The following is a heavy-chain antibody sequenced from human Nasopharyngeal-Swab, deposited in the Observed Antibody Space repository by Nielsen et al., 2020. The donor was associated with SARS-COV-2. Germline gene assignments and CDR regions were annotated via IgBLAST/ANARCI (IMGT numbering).Heavy chain of an antibody. CDR3: ARDSSGWSGYFDY. J-gene: IGHJ4*02. CDR1: GYTFTSYA. V-gene: IGHV3-30-3*01. Sequence: SCKASGYTFTSYAMHWVRQAPGKGLEWVAVISYDGSNKYYADSVKGRFTISRDNSKNTLYLQMNSLRAEDTAVYYCARDSSGWSGYFDYWGQGTLVTVSS. CDR2: ISYDGSNK. D-gene: IGHD6-19*01.